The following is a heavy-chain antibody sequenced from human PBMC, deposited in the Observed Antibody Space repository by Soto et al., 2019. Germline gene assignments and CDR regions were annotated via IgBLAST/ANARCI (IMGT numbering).Heavy chain of an antibody. CDR1: GYSFTDYH. V-gene: IGHV1-2*04. CDR3: ARGDSTDCSNGVCSFFYKHDMDV. Sequence: VSVKVSCKASGYSFTDYHIHWVRQAPGQGLEWLGRINPKSGGTSTAQKFQGWVTMTTATSISTASMELTRLTSDYTAIYYCARGDSTDCSNGVCSFFYKHDMDVWGQGTTVTVSS. J-gene: IGHJ6*02. D-gene: IGHD2-8*01. CDR2: INPKSGGT.